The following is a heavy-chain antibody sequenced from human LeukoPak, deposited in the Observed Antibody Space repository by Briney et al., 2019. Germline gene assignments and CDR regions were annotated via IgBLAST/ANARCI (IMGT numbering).Heavy chain of an antibody. J-gene: IGHJ4*02. Sequence: GGSLRLSCAASGFTFSSYGMHWVRQAPGKGLEWVAVISYDGSNKYYADSVKGRFTISRDNSKNTLYLQMNSLRAEDTAVYYCAKDRESYDYVWGSYRFSPLDYWGQGTLVTVSS. D-gene: IGHD3-16*02. CDR2: ISYDGSNK. CDR1: GFTFSSYG. CDR3: AKDRESYDYVWGSYRFSPLDY. V-gene: IGHV3-30*18.